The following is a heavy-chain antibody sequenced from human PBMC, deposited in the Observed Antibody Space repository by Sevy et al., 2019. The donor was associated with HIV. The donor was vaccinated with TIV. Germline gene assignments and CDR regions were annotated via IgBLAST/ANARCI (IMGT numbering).Heavy chain of an antibody. CDR1: GFTFSSYS. CDR2: ISSSSSTI. D-gene: IGHD2-2*01. Sequence: GGSLRLSCAASGFTFSSYSMNWVRQAPGKGLEWVSYISSSSSTIYYADPVKGRFTISRDNAKNSLYLQMNSLRDEDTAVYYCARRDIVVVPAAMTLERPYYYYYYMDVWGKGTTVTVSS. V-gene: IGHV3-48*02. J-gene: IGHJ6*03. CDR3: ARRDIVVVPAAMTLERPYYYYYYMDV.